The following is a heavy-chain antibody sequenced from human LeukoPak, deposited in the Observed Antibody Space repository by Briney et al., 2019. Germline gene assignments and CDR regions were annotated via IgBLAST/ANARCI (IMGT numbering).Heavy chain of an antibody. CDR2: FYDSGNT. CDR1: GYSISSGYY. CDR3: ARGKSRGGHIDY. Sequence: PSETLSLTCTVSGYSISSGYYWGWIRQPPGKGLEWIGSFYDSGNTYYNPSLKSRVTISVDTSKNQFSLKVRSVTAADTAVYFCARGKSRGGHIDYWGQGTLVTVSS. J-gene: IGHJ4*02. D-gene: IGHD3-16*01. V-gene: IGHV4-38-2*02.